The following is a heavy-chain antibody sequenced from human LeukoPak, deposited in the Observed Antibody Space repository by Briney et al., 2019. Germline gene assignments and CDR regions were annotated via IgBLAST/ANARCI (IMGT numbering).Heavy chain of an antibody. D-gene: IGHD2-8*01. V-gene: IGHV1-46*01. J-gene: IGHJ4*02. Sequence: ASVKGSCKASGYTFTSYYMHWVRQAPGQGLEWMGIINPSGGSTSYAQKFQGRVTMTRDTSTSTVYMELSSLRSEDTAVYYCARTDCTNGVCYIPYFDYWGQGTLVTVSS. CDR1: GYTFTSYY. CDR3: ARTDCTNGVCYIPYFDY. CDR2: INPSGGST.